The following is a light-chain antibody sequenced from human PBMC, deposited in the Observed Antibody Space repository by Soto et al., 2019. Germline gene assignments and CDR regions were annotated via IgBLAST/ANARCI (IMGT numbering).Light chain of an antibody. CDR2: GAS. V-gene: IGKV3-20*01. CDR1: QTVSTNF. Sequence: EIVLTQSPGTLSLSPGERATLSCRASQTVSTNFLAWYQQKPGQAPRLLIYGASSRATGTPDRFSGSGSGTDFTLTISRLEPEDFGVFFCQQYGHSPLTFGQGTKVEIK. J-gene: IGKJ1*01. CDR3: QQYGHSPLT.